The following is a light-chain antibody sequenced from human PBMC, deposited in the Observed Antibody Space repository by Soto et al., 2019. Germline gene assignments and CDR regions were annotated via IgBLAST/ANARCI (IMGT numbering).Light chain of an antibody. J-gene: IGKJ1*01. CDR3: QQSYSTPWT. Sequence: IQLTPSQSSLSASVGDRVTINCRASQSISSYLNWYQQKPGKAPKLLIYAASSLQSGVPSRFSGSGSGTDFTLTISSLQPEDFATYYCQQSYSTPWTFGQGTKVDI. V-gene: IGKV1-39*01. CDR2: AAS. CDR1: QSISSY.